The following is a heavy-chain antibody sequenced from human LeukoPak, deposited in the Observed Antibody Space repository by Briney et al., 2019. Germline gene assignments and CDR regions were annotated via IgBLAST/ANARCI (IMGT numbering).Heavy chain of an antibody. V-gene: IGHV1-69*13. Sequence: ASVQVSCKASGGTFSSYAISWVRQAPGQGLEWMGGIIPIFGTANYAQKFQGRVTITADESTSTAYMELSSLRSEDTAVYYCASTGFIAAAVNGDDYFDYWGQGTLVTVSS. J-gene: IGHJ4*02. CDR2: IIPIFGTA. D-gene: IGHD6-13*01. CDR3: ASTGFIAAAVNGDDYFDY. CDR1: GGTFSSYA.